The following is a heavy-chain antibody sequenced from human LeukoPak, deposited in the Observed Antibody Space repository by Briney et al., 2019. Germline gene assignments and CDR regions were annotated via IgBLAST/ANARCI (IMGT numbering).Heavy chain of an antibody. V-gene: IGHV1-69*04. CDR2: IIPILGIA. CDR1: GGTFSSYT. Sequence: SVKVSCKASGGTFSSYTISWVRQAPGQGLEWMGRIIPILGIANYAQKFQGRVTITADKSTSTAYMELSSLRSEDTAVYYCARDYYDSSGYIPNEAFDIWGQGTMVTVSS. CDR3: ARDYYDSSGYIPNEAFDI. J-gene: IGHJ3*02. D-gene: IGHD3-22*01.